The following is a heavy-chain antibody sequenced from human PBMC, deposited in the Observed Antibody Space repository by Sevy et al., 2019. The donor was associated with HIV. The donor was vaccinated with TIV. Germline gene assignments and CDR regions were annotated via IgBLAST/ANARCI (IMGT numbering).Heavy chain of an antibody. CDR2: IWYDESNK. CDR3: ARSRGGGTNYYHYAMDV. V-gene: IGHV3-33*01. D-gene: IGHD3-10*01. Sequence: GGSLRLSCAASGFTFSSYGMHWVRQAPGKGLEWVAVIWYDESNKYDSLKGRFTISRDNSKNTLYLQMNSLRAEDTAVYYCARSRGGGTNYYHYAMDVWGQGTTVTVSS. J-gene: IGHJ6*02. CDR1: GFTFSSYG.